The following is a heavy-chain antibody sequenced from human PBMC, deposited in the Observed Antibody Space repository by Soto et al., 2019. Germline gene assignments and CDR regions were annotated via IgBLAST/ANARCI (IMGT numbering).Heavy chain of an antibody. CDR2: IYDSGST. D-gene: IGHD4-17*01. J-gene: IGHJ4*02. CDR3: ARGPKVYGDYRKYFDY. Sequence: QVQLQESGPGLVKPSETLSLTCTVSGGSISSYYWSWIRQPPGKGLEWIGYIYDSGSTNYNPSLKSRVTRAVGTSKNQFSLKLSSVTAADTAVYYCARGPKVYGDYRKYFDYWGQVTLVTVSS. CDR1: GGSISSYY. V-gene: IGHV4-59*01.